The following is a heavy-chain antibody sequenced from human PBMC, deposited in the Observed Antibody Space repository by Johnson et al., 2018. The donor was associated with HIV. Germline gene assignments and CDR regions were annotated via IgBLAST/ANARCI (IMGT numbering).Heavy chain of an antibody. CDR1: GFTVSSNY. CDR2: IWIGGST. CDR3: ASGYCSSTSCYGRKLLDDAFDI. V-gene: IGHV3-53*01. J-gene: IGHJ3*02. Sequence: VQLVESGGGFIQPGGSLRLSCAASGFTVSSNYMSWVRQAPGKGLEWVSGIIWIGGSTGYADSVKVRSTISRANAKYSLYLQMNSLRAEDTAVYYCASGYCSSTSCYGRKLLDDAFDIWGQGTMVTVSS. D-gene: IGHD2-2*03.